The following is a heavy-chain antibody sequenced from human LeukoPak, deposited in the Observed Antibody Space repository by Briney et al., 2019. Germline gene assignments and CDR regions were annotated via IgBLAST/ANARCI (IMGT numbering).Heavy chain of an antibody. CDR2: IYSSGKT. Sequence: PSQTLSLTCTVCGGSISSGSYYWSWIRQPAGKGLEWIGRIYSSGKTNYNPSLKSRVTISVDTSKNQFSLKLSSVTAADTAVYFCAGGGYPDWFDPWGQGTLVTVSS. CDR1: GGSISSGSYY. D-gene: IGHD6-13*01. J-gene: IGHJ5*02. V-gene: IGHV4-61*02. CDR3: AGGGYPDWFDP.